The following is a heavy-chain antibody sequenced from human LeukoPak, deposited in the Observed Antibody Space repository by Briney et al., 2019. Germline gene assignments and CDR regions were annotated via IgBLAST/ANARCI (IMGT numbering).Heavy chain of an antibody. Sequence: SETQSLTCSVSGGSISGYYWTWVRQPPGKGLEWIGQIHYSGRADYNPSLKSRITMSVDTSRNQISLKLSSVTAADTAIYYCVRFGVNYDMDVWGQGTTVTVFS. D-gene: IGHD3-16*01. CDR1: GGSISGYY. CDR2: IHYSGRA. J-gene: IGHJ6*02. V-gene: IGHV4-59*01. CDR3: VRFGVNYDMDV.